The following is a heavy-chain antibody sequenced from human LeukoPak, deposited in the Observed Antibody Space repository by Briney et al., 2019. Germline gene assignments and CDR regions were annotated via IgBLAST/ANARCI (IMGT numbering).Heavy chain of an antibody. CDR1: GFIFSYYG. Sequence: GGSLRLSCAASGFIFSYYGMHWVRQAPGKGLEWVAVMSYDGNNKYYADSVKGRFTISRDNSKNTLYLQMNSLRAEDTAVYNCAKDKGRGPEINYFDYWGQGTPVTVSS. V-gene: IGHV3-30*18. CDR3: AKDKGRGPEINYFDY. J-gene: IGHJ4*02. CDR2: MSYDGNNK.